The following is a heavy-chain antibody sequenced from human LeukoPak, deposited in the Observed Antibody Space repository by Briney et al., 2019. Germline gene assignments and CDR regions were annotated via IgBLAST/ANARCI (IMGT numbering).Heavy chain of an antibody. CDR1: GFTISSYD. CDR2: IYGSGRT. J-gene: IGHJ6*03. V-gene: IGHV4-59*01. D-gene: IGHD4-17*01. CDR3: ARGHGDYVYSYYCYWDV. Sequence: SGTLSLTCTVSGFTISSYDWSWIRQAPGKGLEGIGDIYGSGRTNYNPSLKRRVIISVDASNNEFSLQRSSVTAAATAEYLRARGHGDYVYSYYCYWDVWGKGTRLSVSS.